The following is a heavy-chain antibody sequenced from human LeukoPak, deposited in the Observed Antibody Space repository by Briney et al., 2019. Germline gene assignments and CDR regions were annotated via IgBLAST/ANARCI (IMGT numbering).Heavy chain of an antibody. J-gene: IGHJ5*02. D-gene: IGHD3-22*01. CDR2: IYYSGST. V-gene: IGHV4-39*01. CDR1: GGSISSSSYY. CDR3: ARLYDSSGYYRNWFDP. Sequence: SETLSLTCTVSGGSISSSSYYWGWIRQPPGKGLEWIGSIYYSGSTYYNPSLKSRVTISVDTSKNQFSLKLSSVTAADTAVYYCARLYDSSGYYRNWFDPWGQGTLVIVSS.